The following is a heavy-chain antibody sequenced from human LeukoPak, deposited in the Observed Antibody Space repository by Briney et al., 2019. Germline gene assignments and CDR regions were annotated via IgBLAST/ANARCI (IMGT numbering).Heavy chain of an antibody. CDR1: GGSISSSSYY. D-gene: IGHD3-22*01. J-gene: IGHJ5*02. CDR3: ARGITMIVVAITPSWFDP. Sequence: SETLSLTCTVSGGSISSSSYYWGWIRQPPGKGLEWIGYIYCSGSTYYNPSLKSRVTISVDTSKNQFSLKLSSVTAADTAVYYCARGITMIVVAITPSWFDPWGQGTLVTVSS. CDR2: IYCSGST. V-gene: IGHV4-30-4*08.